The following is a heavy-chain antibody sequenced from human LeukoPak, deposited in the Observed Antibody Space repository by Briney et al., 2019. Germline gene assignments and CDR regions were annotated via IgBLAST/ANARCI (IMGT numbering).Heavy chain of an antibody. D-gene: IGHD6-19*01. J-gene: IGHJ4*02. CDR3: AKWRDSSGWYVFFDY. CDR2: ISGSGGST. Sequence: GGPLRLSCAASGFTFSSYAMSWVRQAPGRGLEWVSAISGSGGSTYYADSVNGRFTISRDNFKNTLYLQMQRLRAQDTAVYYCAKWRDSSGWYVFFDYWGQGTLVTVSS. V-gene: IGHV3-23*01. CDR1: GFTFSSYA.